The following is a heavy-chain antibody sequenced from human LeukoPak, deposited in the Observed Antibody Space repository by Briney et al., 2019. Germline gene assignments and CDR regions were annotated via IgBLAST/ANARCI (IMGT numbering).Heavy chain of an antibody. CDR2: IIRILSIA. CDR1: GGTFSSYA. J-gene: IGHJ6*02. Sequence: SVKVSCKASGGTFSSYAISWVRQAPGQRLEWMGRIIRILSIANYAQKFQGRVTITAAKSTSTAYMELSSLRSEDTAVYYCARDRYCSGGSCYSYYYGMDVWGQGTTVTVSS. V-gene: IGHV1-69*04. CDR3: ARDRYCSGGSCYSYYYGMDV. D-gene: IGHD2-15*01.